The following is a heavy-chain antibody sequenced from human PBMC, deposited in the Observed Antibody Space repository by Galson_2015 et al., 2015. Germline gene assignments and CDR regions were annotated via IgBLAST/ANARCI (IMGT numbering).Heavy chain of an antibody. Sequence: CAISGDSVSSNSAAWNWIRRSPSRGLEWLGKTYYRSKWYSDYAVSVKSRISINPDTSKNQFSLQLNSVSPEDTAVYYCARGLPGMPFDYWGQGTLVTVSS. CDR1: GDSVSSNSAA. J-gene: IGHJ4*02. V-gene: IGHV6-1*01. CDR2: TYYRSKWYS. CDR3: ARGLPGMPFDY. D-gene: IGHD2-2*01.